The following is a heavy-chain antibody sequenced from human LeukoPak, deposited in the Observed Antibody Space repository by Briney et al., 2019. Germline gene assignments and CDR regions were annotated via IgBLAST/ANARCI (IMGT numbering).Heavy chain of an antibody. CDR2: IYSSGST. CDR3: ARHSTHFWSGLDWFDP. Sequence: SETLSLTCTVSGGSISSSSHYWGWIRQPPGKGLEWIGSIYSSGSTYYNPSLKSRVTISVDTSKNQFSLKLSSVTAADTAVYYCARHSTHFWSGLDWFDPWGQGALVTVSS. CDR1: GGSISSSSHY. J-gene: IGHJ5*02. V-gene: IGHV4-39*01. D-gene: IGHD3-3*02.